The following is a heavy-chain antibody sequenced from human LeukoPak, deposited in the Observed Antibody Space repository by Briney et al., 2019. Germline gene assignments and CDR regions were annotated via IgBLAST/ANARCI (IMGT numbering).Heavy chain of an antibody. CDR2: ISYSGST. V-gene: IGHV4-39*01. CDR3: ARRVYSGSYNWYFDL. CDR1: GGSISTSTYY. D-gene: IGHD1-26*01. J-gene: IGHJ2*01. Sequence: SETLSLTCTVSGGSISTSTYYWGWIRQPPGKGLEWMGSISYSGSTYNNPSLKSRVTISVDTSKNQFSLKLSSMTAPDTAVYYCARRVYSGSYNWYFDLWAVAPWSLSPQ.